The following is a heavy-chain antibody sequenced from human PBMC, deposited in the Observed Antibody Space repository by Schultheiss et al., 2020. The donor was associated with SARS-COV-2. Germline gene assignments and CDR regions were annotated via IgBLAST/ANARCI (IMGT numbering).Heavy chain of an antibody. D-gene: IGHD3-10*01. V-gene: IGHV3-11*05. CDR3: AKGRYGSGKNWFDA. CDR1: GFTFRDYY. J-gene: IGHJ5*02. CDR2: ISSSGSYT. Sequence: GGSLRLSCVASGFTFRDYYMTWIRQAPGKGLEWVSHISSSGSYTKSADTAKDRFTLSRDNAKNSLYLQMNSLRVDDTAVYYCAKGRYGSGKNWFDAWGQGTLVTVSS.